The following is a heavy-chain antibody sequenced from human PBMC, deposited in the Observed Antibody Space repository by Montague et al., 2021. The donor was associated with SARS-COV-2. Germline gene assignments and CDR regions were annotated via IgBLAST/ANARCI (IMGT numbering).Heavy chain of an antibody. J-gene: IGHJ6*03. CDR2: IKQDGSEK. CDR3: AREPGPYNDILTGLTVGYMDV. V-gene: IGHV3-7*05. CDR1: GFTFSSYW. D-gene: IGHD3-9*01. Sequence: SLRLSCAASGFTFSSYWMSWVRQAPGKGLEWVANIKQDGSEKYYVDSVKGRFTISRDNAKNSLYLQMNSLRAEDTAVYYCAREPGPYNDILTGLTVGYMDVWGKGTTVTVSS.